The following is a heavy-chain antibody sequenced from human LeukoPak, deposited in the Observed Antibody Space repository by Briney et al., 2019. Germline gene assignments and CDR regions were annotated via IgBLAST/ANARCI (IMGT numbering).Heavy chain of an antibody. J-gene: IGHJ4*02. CDR1: GLTFSNYW. CDR2: ISSSSTI. CDR3: ARAGYDIDY. D-gene: IGHD3-22*01. V-gene: IGHV3-48*02. Sequence: GGSLRLSCAAAGLTFSNYWMNWVRQAPGKGLEWVSYISSSSTIYYADSVKGRFTISRDNAKNSLYLQMNSLRDEDTAVYYCARAGYDIDYWGQGTLVTVSS.